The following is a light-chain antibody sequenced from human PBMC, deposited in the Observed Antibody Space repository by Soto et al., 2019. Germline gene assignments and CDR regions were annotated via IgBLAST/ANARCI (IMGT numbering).Light chain of an antibody. Sequence: QSVLTQPASVSGSPGQSITISCTGTSSDVGSYNLVSWYQQHPGKAPKLMIYEGSKRPSGVSNRFSGSKSGNTASLTVSGLQAEDEADYYCGSYTSGSSYVFGTGTKLTVL. CDR3: GSYTSGSSYV. V-gene: IGLV2-14*02. CDR1: SSDVGSYNL. CDR2: EGS. J-gene: IGLJ1*01.